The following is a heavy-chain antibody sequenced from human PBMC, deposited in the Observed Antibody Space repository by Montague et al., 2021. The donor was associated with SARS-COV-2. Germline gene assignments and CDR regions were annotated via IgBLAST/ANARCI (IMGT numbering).Heavy chain of an antibody. V-gene: IGHV4-39*01. D-gene: IGHD2-15*01. Sequence: SETLSLTCSVSGDSFGSDSFFWGWIRQPPGKRLEWIGVISNGGRTFYNPSLKSRVTISVHTSRNQLSLNVKSVTAADTAVYYCARPCRSDVGTYCPDLWGQGILVTVSS. CDR3: ARPCRSDVGTYCPDL. CDR1: GDSFGSDSFF. J-gene: IGHJ5*02. CDR2: ISNGGRT.